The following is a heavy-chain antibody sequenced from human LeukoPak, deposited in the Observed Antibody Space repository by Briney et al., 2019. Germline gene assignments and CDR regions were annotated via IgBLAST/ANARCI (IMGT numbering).Heavy chain of an antibody. CDR1: GGSISSGGYY. V-gene: IGHV4-31*03. Sequence: SQTLSPTCTVSGGSISSGGYYWSWIRQPPGKGLEWIGYISYSGSNYYNPSLKSRVTISVDTSKSQFSLKLSFVTAADTAVYYCARVLRYEPAFDSWGQGTLVTVSS. CDR2: ISYSGSN. D-gene: IGHD5-12*01. J-gene: IGHJ4*02. CDR3: ARVLRYEPAFDS.